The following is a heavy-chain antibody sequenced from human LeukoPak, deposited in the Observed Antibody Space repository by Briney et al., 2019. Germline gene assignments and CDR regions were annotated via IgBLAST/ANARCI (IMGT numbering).Heavy chain of an antibody. D-gene: IGHD6-19*01. J-gene: IGHJ3*02. CDR3: AKPTAVAGDAFDI. V-gene: IGHV3-23*01. Sequence: GGSLRLSCAASGFTFSSYAMSWVRQAPGEGLEWVSAVGGRGGSTYYADSVKGRFTISRDNSKNTLYLQMNGLTAEDTAVYYCAKPTAVAGDAFDIWGQGTMVTVSS. CDR2: VGGRGGST. CDR1: GFTFSSYA.